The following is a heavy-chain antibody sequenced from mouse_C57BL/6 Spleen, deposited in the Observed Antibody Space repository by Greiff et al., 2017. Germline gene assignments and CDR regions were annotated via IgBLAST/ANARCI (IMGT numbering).Heavy chain of an antibody. CDR1: GYTFTSYW. J-gene: IGHJ1*03. Sequence: VKLQQPGAELVRPGSSVKLSCKASGYTFTSYWMDWVKQRPGQGLEWIGNIYPSDSETHYNQKFKDKATLTVDKSSSTAYMQLSSLTSEDSAVYYCARSDYDYDRWYFDVWGTGTTVTVSS. D-gene: IGHD2-4*01. CDR3: ARSDYDYDRWYFDV. V-gene: IGHV1-61*01. CDR2: IYPSDSET.